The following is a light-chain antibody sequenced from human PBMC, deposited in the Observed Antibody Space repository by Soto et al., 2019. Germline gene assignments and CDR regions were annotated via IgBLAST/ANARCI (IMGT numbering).Light chain of an antibody. Sequence: QSVLTQPPSVSGAPGQRVTISCTGSRSNIGAGYDVHWYQKLPGTPPKLFIFANNNRPSGVPDRFSGSKSGSSASLAITGRQAEDEADYFCQSYDRSLVLFGGGTKLTVL. CDR1: RSNIGAGYD. CDR2: ANN. V-gene: IGLV1-40*01. CDR3: QSYDRSLVL. J-gene: IGLJ2*01.